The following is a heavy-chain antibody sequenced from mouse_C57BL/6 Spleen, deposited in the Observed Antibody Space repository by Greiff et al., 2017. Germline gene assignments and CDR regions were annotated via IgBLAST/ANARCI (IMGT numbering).Heavy chain of an antibody. CDR2: IYPRSGNT. Sequence: QVQLQQSGAELARPGASVKLSCKASGYTFTSYGISWVKQRTGQGLEWIGEIYPRSGNTYYNEKFKGKATLTADKSSSTAYMELRSLTSEDSAVYFCAREGVTAVVAKVGYWGEGTLVTASA. CDR1: GYTFTSYG. D-gene: IGHD1-1*01. CDR3: AREGVTAVVAKVGY. J-gene: IGHJ3*01. V-gene: IGHV1-81*01.